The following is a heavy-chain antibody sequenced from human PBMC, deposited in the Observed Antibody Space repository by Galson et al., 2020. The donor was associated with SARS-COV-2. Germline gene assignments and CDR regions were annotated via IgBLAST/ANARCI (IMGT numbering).Heavy chain of an antibody. CDR2: INHRDDIT. CDR1: GYTFTSYY. D-gene: IGHD2-21*01. CDR3: AREWGDTSSSVLDY. J-gene: IGHJ4*02. Sequence: ASVKVSCKASGYTFTSYYLHWVRQAPGKGLEWVGIINHRDDITAYAPKFQGRVTLTRDTSTSTVYVELSSLRPEDTAVYYCAREWGDTSSSVLDYWGRGTLVTVSS. V-gene: IGHV1-46*01.